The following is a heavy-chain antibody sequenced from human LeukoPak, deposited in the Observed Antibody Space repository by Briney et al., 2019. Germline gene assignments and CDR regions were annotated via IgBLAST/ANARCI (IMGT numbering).Heavy chain of an antibody. D-gene: IGHD6-19*01. J-gene: IGHJ4*02. CDR3: ARGVSAGVDY. CDR2: VSPNSGNT. V-gene: IGHV1-8*01. CDR1: GYTFTSYH. Sequence: ASVKVSCRASGYTFTSYHINWVRQATGQGLEWMGWVSPNSGNTGYAQKFQGRVTMTRDTSIGTAYMELSSLIFEDTAVYFCARGVSAGVDYWGQGTLVTVSS.